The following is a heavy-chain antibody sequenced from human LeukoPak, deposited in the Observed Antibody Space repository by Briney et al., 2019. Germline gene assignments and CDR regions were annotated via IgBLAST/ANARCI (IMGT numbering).Heavy chain of an antibody. CDR3: ARVGRGSGSRLDY. J-gene: IGHJ4*02. Sequence: SVKVSCKASGGTFSSYAISWVRQAPGQGLEWMGGIIPIFGTANYAQKFQGRVTITADESTSTVYMELSSLRSEDTAVYYYARVGRGSGSRLDYWGQGTLVTVSS. CDR2: IIPIFGTA. V-gene: IGHV1-69*13. D-gene: IGHD3-10*01. CDR1: GGTFSSYA.